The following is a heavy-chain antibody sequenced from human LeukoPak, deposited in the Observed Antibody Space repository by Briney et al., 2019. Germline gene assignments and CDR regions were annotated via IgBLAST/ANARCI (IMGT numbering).Heavy chain of an antibody. CDR1: GFTFSDYY. CDR2: ISSSGSTI. CDR3: ARDHRPLPPRSHSSSWDYTDY. V-gene: IGHV3-11*04. J-gene: IGHJ4*02. D-gene: IGHD6-13*01. Sequence: PGGSLRLSCAASGFTFSDYYMSWIRQAPGKGLEWVSYISSSGSTIYYADSVKGRFTISRDNAKNSLYLQMNSLRAEDTAVYYRARDHRPLPPRSHSSSWDYTDYWGQGTLVTVSS.